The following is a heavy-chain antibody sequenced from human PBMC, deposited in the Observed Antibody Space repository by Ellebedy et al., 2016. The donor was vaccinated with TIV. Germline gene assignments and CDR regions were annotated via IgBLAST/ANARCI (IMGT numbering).Heavy chain of an antibody. J-gene: IGHJ4*02. CDR3: ARGRGDGYHHWFRFDY. CDR1: GGTFSAST. D-gene: IGHD5-24*01. CDR2: INPIFGTP. Sequence: AASVKVSCKASGGTFSASTISWVRQAPGQGLEWMAGINPIFGTPNYAQKFQGRVTITADESTRTAYMELTGLRSEDTAVYYCARGRGDGYHHWFRFDYWGQGTLVTVSS. V-gene: IGHV1-69*13.